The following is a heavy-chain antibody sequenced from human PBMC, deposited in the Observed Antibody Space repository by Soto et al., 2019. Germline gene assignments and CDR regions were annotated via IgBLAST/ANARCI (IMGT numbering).Heavy chain of an antibody. D-gene: IGHD6-19*01. CDR2: INAGNGNT. Sequence: QVQLVQSGAEVKKPGASVKVSCKTSGYTFTSYAVHWARQAPGQRLEWMGWINAGNGNTEYSQKFQGRVTFTRDTSASTAHMELSSRRSEDTAVYYCVAVDYGDYWCQGTLVTVSS. V-gene: IGHV1-3*01. CDR3: VAVDYGDY. J-gene: IGHJ4*02. CDR1: GYTFTSYA.